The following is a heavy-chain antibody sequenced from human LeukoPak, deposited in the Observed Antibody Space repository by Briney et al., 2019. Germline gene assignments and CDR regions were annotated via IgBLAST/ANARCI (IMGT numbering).Heavy chain of an antibody. D-gene: IGHD3-22*01. J-gene: IGHJ4*02. CDR1: GFTVSSNY. Sequence: GGSLRLSCAASGFTVSSNYMSWVRQAPGKGLEWVSVIYSGGSTYYADSVKGRFTISRDNSKNTLYLQMNSLRAEDTAVYYCASTGYDSSGYYKDYWGQGTLVTVSS. CDR2: IYSGGST. V-gene: IGHV3-66*01. CDR3: ASTGYDSSGYYKDY.